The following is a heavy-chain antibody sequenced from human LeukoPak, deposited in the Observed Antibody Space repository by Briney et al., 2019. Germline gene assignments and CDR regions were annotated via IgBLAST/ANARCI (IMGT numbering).Heavy chain of an antibody. CDR2: INPNSGGT. CDR1: GYTFTCYY. Sequence: ASVKVSCKASGYTFTCYYMHWVRQAPGQGLEWMGRINPNSGGTNYAQKFQGGVTMTRDTSISTAYMELSRLRSDDTAVYYCARTHSSSWFWGFDPWGQGTLVTVSS. J-gene: IGHJ5*02. V-gene: IGHV1-2*06. CDR3: ARTHSSSWFWGFDP. D-gene: IGHD6-13*01.